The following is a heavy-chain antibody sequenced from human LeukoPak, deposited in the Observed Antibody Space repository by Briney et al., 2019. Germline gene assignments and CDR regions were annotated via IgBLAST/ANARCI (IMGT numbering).Heavy chain of an antibody. CDR1: GFTFSSYS. D-gene: IGHD6-13*01. V-gene: IGHV3-21*01. CDR3: ARGPLNHSWSAAAGGIVDY. Sequence: GGSLRLSCAASGFTFSSYSMNWVRQAPGKGLEWVSSISSSSSYIYYADSVKGRLTISRDNAKNSLYLQMNSLRAEDTAVYYCARGPLNHSWSAAAGGIVDYWGQGTLVTVSS. J-gene: IGHJ4*02. CDR2: ISSSSSYI.